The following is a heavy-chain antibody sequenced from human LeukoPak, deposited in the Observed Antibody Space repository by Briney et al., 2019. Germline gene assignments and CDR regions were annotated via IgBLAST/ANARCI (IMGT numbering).Heavy chain of an antibody. Sequence: ASVKVSCKASGYSFSHFYIHWLRQAPGQGLEWLGWLNPHSGDTDYAQKFQGRVTLTRGTSTSTAYMEVISLTYGDTAVYFCARDLGTRFFDYWGQGTLVTVSS. CDR1: GYSFSHFY. V-gene: IGHV1-2*02. CDR3: ARDLGTRFFDY. D-gene: IGHD2-2*01. CDR2: LNPHSGDT. J-gene: IGHJ4*02.